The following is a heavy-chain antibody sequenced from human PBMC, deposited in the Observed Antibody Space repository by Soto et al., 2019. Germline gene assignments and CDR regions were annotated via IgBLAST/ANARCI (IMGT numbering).Heavy chain of an antibody. V-gene: IGHV1-46*01. CDR1: GYTFTSYY. D-gene: IGHD3-3*01. J-gene: IGHJ4*02. CDR3: AKAPRGGVIITTFSANIDS. Sequence: GASVKVSCKASGYTFTSYYMDWVRHAPGQGLEWMGRIKPDCGSTRNAPNFQRTVTMTRNPSTNTLCMELSILKSEDTALYYCAKAPRGGVIITTFSANIDSLGQGTLVTVSS. CDR2: IKPDCGST.